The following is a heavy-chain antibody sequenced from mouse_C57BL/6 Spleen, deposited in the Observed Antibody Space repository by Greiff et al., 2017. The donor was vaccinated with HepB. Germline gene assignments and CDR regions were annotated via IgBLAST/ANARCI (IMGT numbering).Heavy chain of an antibody. CDR2: IHPNSGST. J-gene: IGHJ2*01. V-gene: IGHV1-64*01. CDR1: GYTFTSYW. Sequence: QVQLQQPGAELVKPGASVKLSCKASGYTFTSYWMHWVKQRPGQGLEWIGMIHPNSGSTNYNEKFKSKATLTVDKSSSTAYMQLSSLTSEDSAVYYCARGGSYGNLFDYWGQGTTLTVSS. CDR3: ARGGSYGNLFDY. D-gene: IGHD2-1*01.